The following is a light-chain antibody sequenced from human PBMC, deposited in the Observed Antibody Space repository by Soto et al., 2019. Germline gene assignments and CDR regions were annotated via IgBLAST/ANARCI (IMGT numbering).Light chain of an antibody. Sequence: EIGLTQSPGTLSLSPGERATLSCRASQSVSNNYLAWYQQKPGQAPRCLIYGASSRATGIPDRFSGSGSGTDFTLTISRLEPEDFAVYYCQQYGSSPTFGEGTRLEIK. J-gene: IGKJ5*01. V-gene: IGKV3-20*01. CDR1: QSVSNNY. CDR3: QQYGSSPT. CDR2: GAS.